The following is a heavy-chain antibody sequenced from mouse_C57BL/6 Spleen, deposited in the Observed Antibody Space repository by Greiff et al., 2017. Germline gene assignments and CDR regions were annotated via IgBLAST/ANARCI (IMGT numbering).Heavy chain of an antibody. Sequence: VQLQQSGPELVKPGASVKISCKASGYTFTDYYMNWVKQSHGKSLEWIGDINPSNGGTSYNQKFKGQDTLTVDQSSSTAYMELRSLTSEDSAVYYCARGYDYDVRFAYWGQGTLVTVSA. CDR1: GYTFTDYY. CDR3: ARGYDYDVRFAY. J-gene: IGHJ3*01. CDR2: INPSNGGT. V-gene: IGHV1-26*01. D-gene: IGHD2-4*01.